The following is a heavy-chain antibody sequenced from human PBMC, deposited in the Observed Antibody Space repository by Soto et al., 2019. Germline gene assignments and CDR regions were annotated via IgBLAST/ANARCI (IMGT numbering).Heavy chain of an antibody. J-gene: IGHJ4*02. CDR3: AREGRGYCSGGSCYSTYYFDY. CDR2: IYTSGST. CDR1: GGSISSYY. V-gene: IGHV4-4*07. D-gene: IGHD2-15*01. Sequence: SETLSLTCTVSGGSISSYYWSWIRQPAGKGLEWIGRIYTSGSTNYNPSLKSRVTMSVDTSKNQFSLKLSSVTAADTAVYYCAREGRGYCSGGSCYSTYYFDYWGQGTLVTVSP.